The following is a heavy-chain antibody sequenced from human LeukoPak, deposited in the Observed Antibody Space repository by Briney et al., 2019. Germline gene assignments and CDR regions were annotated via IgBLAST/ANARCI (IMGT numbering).Heavy chain of an antibody. V-gene: IGHV3-30-3*01. J-gene: IGHJ4*02. CDR2: ISYDGNTI. D-gene: IGHD4-11*01. Sequence: PGGSLRLSCAASEFTFSNYAVHWVRQAPGKGLQWVAVISYDGNTIYYADSVKGRFIISRDTSKNTLYLQMNSLRTEDTAVYYCARSGGLQKFDYWGQGTLVTVSS. CDR3: ARSGGLQKFDY. CDR1: EFTFSNYA.